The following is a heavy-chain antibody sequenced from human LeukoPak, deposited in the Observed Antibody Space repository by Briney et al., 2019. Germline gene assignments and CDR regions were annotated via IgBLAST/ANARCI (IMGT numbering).Heavy chain of an antibody. CDR2: ISGSGGST. Sequence: HPGGSLRLSCAASGFTFSSYAMSWVRQAPGKGLEWVSAISGSGGSTYYADSVKGRFTISRDNSKNTLYLQMNSLRAEDTAVYYCAKDPTRRITYYDFWSAQGAFDIWGQGTMVTVSS. CDR1: GFTFSSYA. J-gene: IGHJ3*02. CDR3: AKDPTRRITYYDFWSAQGAFDI. V-gene: IGHV3-23*01. D-gene: IGHD3-3*01.